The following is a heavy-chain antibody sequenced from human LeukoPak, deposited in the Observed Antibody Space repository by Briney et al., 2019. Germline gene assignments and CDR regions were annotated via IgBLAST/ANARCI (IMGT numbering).Heavy chain of an antibody. CDR2: INHSGST. J-gene: IGHJ4*02. CDR3: ARXPDYGGNGGGY. Sequence: SETLSLTCAVYGGSFSGYYWSWIRQPPGKGLEWIGEINHSGSTNYNPSLKSRVTISVDTSKNQFSLKLSSVTAADTAVYYCARXPDYGGNGGGYWGQGTLVTVSS. D-gene: IGHD4-23*01. CDR1: GGSFSGYY. V-gene: IGHV4-34*01.